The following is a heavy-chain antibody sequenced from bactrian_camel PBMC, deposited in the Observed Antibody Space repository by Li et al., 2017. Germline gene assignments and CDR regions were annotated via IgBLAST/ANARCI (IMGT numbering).Heavy chain of an antibody. Sequence: HVQLVESGGGSVQPGESLRLSCSASGHTYCMAWFRQAPGKDRERVAGIEHDGGAVYGDWVKGRFTVSQDLFRNTVYLQMNSLRPEDTGMYYCAADCSGEYCHRAPCDYWGQGTQVTVS. CDR2: IEHDGGA. D-gene: IGHD1*01. J-gene: IGHJ4*01. CDR1: GHTYCM. CDR3: AADCSGEYCHRAPCDY. V-gene: IGHV3S53*01.